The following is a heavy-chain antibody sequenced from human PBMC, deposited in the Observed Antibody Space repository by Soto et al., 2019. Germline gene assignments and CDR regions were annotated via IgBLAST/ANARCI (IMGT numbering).Heavy chain of an antibody. CDR2: IDYSGTT. Sequence: SETLSLTCIVSGASISSSPHFWGWVRQPPGKGLEWIGSIDYSGTTYYNPSLESRVSISVDTSKNQFSLKLSSVTAADTAVYYCARGYRYFDLWGRGTLVTVSS. J-gene: IGHJ2*01. V-gene: IGHV4-39*07. CDR3: ARGYRYFDL. CDR1: GASISSSPHF. D-gene: IGHD2-2*02.